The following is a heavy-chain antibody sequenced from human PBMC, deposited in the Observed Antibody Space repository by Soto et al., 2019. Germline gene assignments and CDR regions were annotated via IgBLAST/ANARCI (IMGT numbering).Heavy chain of an antibody. CDR1: GGSILDSTYY. J-gene: IGHJ5*02. Sequence: SETLSLTCTVSGGSILDSTYYWAWIRQSPGKGLEWIGSIYHSGSTYYTPSLKSRVTISVDRSKNQFSLKLSSVTAADTAVYYCARVPGPWGQGTLVTVSS. CDR3: ARVPGP. CDR2: IYHSGST. D-gene: IGHD7-27*01. V-gene: IGHV4-39*07.